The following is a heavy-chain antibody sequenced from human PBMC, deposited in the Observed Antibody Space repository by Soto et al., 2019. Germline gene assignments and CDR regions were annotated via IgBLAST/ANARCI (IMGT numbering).Heavy chain of an antibody. D-gene: IGHD4-17*01. CDR2: INSDGSST. Sequence: PGGSLRLSCAASGFTFSDYWMHWVRQAPWKGLVWVSRINSDGSSTSYADSVNGRFTVSRDNAKNTLYLQMNSLRAEDTAVYYCARHETLHGDYDYWGQGTLVTVYS. CDR3: ARHETLHGDYDY. V-gene: IGHV3-74*01. CDR1: GFTFSDYW. J-gene: IGHJ4*02.